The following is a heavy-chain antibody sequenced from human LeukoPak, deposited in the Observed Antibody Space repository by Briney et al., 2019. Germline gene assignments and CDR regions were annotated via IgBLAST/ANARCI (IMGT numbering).Heavy chain of an antibody. CDR1: GFTFSDYW. CDR2: INTDGSSS. CDR3: ARGPFSSSVGTGAY. V-gene: IGHV3-74*01. Sequence: GGSLRLSCEGSGFTFSDYWMHWVRQAPGKGLVWVSCINTDGSSSTYTDSVKGRFTISRDNPGNTLYLQMDSLRAEDTAVYYCARGPFSSSVGTGAYWGQGTLVTVSS. D-gene: IGHD2-2*01. J-gene: IGHJ4*02.